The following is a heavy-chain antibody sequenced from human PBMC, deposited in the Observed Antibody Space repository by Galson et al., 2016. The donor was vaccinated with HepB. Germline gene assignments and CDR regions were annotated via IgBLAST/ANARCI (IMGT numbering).Heavy chain of an antibody. CDR2: MSYDGINK. D-gene: IGHD3-16*01. J-gene: IGHJ4*02. CDR1: GFIFSDYA. CDR3: ARALGGRVPHDF. V-gene: IGHV3-30-3*01. Sequence: SLRLSCAASGFIFSDYAMHWVRQAPGKGLEWVAVMSYDGINKYYAASVQGRFTISRDTSKSTLYLQMSRLRPEDTAVYYYARALGGRVPHDFWGQGTLVTVSS.